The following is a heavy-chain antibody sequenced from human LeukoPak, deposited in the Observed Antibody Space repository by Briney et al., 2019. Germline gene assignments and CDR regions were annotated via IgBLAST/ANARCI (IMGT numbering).Heavy chain of an antibody. J-gene: IGHJ4*02. V-gene: IGHV1-2*06. CDR1: GYTFTGYY. CDR3: ARGLRGEGYYYDSSGYFDY. D-gene: IGHD3-22*01. Sequence: ASVKVSCKASGYTFTGYYMHWVRQAPGQGLEWMGRINPNSGGTNYAQKCQGRVTMTRDTSISTAYMELSRLRSDDTAVYYCARGLRGEGYYYDSSGYFDYWGQGTLVTVSS. CDR2: INPNSGGT.